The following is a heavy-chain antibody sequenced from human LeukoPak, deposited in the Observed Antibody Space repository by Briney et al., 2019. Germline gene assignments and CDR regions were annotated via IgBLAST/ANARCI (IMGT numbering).Heavy chain of an antibody. D-gene: IGHD2-15*01. CDR2: INAGNGNT. V-gene: IGHV1-3*01. CDR3: ATEDNDDYYYYGMDV. J-gene: IGHJ6*02. Sequence: ASVKASCKASGYTFTSYAMHWVRQAPGQRLEWMGWINAGNGNTKYSQKFQGRVTITRDTSASTAYMELSSLRSDDTAVYYCATEDNDDYYYYGMDVWGQGTTVTVSS. CDR1: GYTFTSYA.